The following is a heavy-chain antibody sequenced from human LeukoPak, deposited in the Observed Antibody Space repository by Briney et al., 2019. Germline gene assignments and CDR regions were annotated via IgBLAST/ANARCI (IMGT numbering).Heavy chain of an antibody. CDR2: IYYSGST. D-gene: IGHD3-10*01. CDR1: GGSISSYY. Sequence: SETLSLTCTVSGGSISSYYWSWIRQPPGKGLEWIGYIYYSGSTNYNPSLKSRVTISVDTSKNQFSLKLSSVTAADTAVYYCARGYGSGSRHFDYWGQGTLVTVSS. CDR3: ARGYGSGSRHFDY. V-gene: IGHV4-59*01. J-gene: IGHJ4*02.